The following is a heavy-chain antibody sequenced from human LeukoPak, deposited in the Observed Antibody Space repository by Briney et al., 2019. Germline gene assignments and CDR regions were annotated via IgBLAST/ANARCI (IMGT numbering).Heavy chain of an antibody. J-gene: IGHJ6*03. V-gene: IGHV3-33*01. CDR3: ARGVIVPAAAWYYMDV. CDR2: IWYDGSNK. Sequence: PGRSLRLSCAASGFTFSSYGMHWVRQAPGKGLEWVAVIWYDGSNKYYADSVKGRFTTSRDNSKNTLYLQMNSLRAEDTAVYYCARGVIVPAAAWYYMDVWGKGTTVTVSS. D-gene: IGHD2-2*01. CDR1: GFTFSSYG.